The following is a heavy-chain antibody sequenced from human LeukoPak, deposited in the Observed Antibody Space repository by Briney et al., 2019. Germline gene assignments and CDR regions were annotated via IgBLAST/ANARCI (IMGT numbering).Heavy chain of an antibody. CDR3: ARACGGDCYDAFDI. CDR1: GGSISSYY. D-gene: IGHD2-21*02. V-gene: IGHV4-59*01. Sequence: SETLSLTCTVSGGSISSYYWSWIRQPPGKGLEWIGYIYYSGSTNYNPSLKSRVTISVDTSKNQFSLKLSSVTAADTAVYYCARACGGDCYDAFDIWGQGTRVTVSS. J-gene: IGHJ3*02. CDR2: IYYSGST.